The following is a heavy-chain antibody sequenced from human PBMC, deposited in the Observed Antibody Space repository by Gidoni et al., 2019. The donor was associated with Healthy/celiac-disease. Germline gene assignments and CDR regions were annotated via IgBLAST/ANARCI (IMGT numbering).Heavy chain of an antibody. CDR1: GGSVSSGSYY. J-gene: IGHJ6*02. CDR3: ARDKTRNYYYYYGMDV. CDR2: IYYSGST. Sequence: QVQLQESGPGLVKPSETLSLTCTVSGGSVSSGSYYWSWIRQPPGKGLEWIGYIYYSGSTNYNPSLKSRVTISVDTSKNQFSLKLSSVTAADTAVYYCARDKTRNYYYYYGMDVWGQGTTVTVSS. V-gene: IGHV4-61*01. D-gene: IGHD1-1*01.